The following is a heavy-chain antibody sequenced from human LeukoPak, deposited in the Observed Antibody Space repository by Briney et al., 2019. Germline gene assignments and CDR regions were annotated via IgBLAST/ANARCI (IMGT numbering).Heavy chain of an antibody. D-gene: IGHD3-10*02. V-gene: IGHV3-48*04. Sequence: PGGSLRLSCAASGFMFSDYSINWVRQAPGEGLEWVAYISSTSNTILYADPVKGRFSVSRDNAKNSVWLQMDSLRAEDTAVYFCARDRQGATTSVRGLSDYWGQGTLVTVSS. CDR3: ARDRQGATTSVRGLSDY. CDR1: GFMFSDYS. CDR2: ISSTSNTI. J-gene: IGHJ4*02.